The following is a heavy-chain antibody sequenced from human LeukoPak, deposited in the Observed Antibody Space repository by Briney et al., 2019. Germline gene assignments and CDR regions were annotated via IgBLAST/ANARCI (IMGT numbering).Heavy chain of an antibody. Sequence: GGSLRLSCSTSGFTFSSYAMSWVRQAPGKGLEWVSGVNGYAVAYYADSVKGRFIISRDNFRNTVYMEMNSLRADDTAIYYCAKAAWYDSSGYYDFWGQGTMVTVSS. D-gene: IGHD3-22*01. CDR1: GFTFSSYA. CDR2: VNGYAVA. V-gene: IGHV3-23*01. CDR3: AKAAWYDSSGYYDF. J-gene: IGHJ3*01.